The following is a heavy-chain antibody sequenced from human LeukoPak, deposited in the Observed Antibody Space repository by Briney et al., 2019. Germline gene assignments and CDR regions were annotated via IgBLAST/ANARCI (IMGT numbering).Heavy chain of an antibody. CDR3: AKDHGGLTIIVVVITGSYFDY. V-gene: IGHV1-69*06. D-gene: IGHD3-22*01. CDR1: GGTFSSYA. Sequence: SVKVSCKASGGTFSSYAISWVRQAPGQGLEWLGGIIPIFATANYAQKFQGRVTITVDKSTNTAFMELSSLRAEDTAVYYCAKDHGGLTIIVVVITGSYFDYWGQGTLVTVSS. J-gene: IGHJ4*02. CDR2: IIPIFATA.